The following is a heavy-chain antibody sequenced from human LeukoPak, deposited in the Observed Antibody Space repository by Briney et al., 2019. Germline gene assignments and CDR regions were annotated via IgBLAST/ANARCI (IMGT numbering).Heavy chain of an antibody. V-gene: IGHV3-64D*06. CDR1: GFTFSSNT. CDR2: ISSNGGST. J-gene: IGHJ4*02. CDR3: VKDTQALGFPY. Sequence: QPGGSLRLSCAASGFTFSSNTMHWVRQAPGKGLEYVSVISSNGGSTNHADSVKGRFTISRDNSKNTLYLQMSSLRPDDTAVYYCVKDTQALGFPYWGQGTLVTVSS.